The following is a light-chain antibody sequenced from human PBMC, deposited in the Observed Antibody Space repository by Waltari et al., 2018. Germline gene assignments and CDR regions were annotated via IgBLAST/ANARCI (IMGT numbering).Light chain of an antibody. J-gene: IGLJ3*02. CDR3: SSFVGANKLAWV. V-gene: IGLV2-14*03. CDR1: SSDSGRYNY. CDR2: DVN. Sequence: HSALTQPASVSGSPGQTVTISCTGTSSDSGRYNYVAWYQHHPDKVPKLIIYDVNNRPPGISDRFSASKSGDTASRTIAGLRAEDEADYYCSSFVGANKLAWVFGGGTKVTV.